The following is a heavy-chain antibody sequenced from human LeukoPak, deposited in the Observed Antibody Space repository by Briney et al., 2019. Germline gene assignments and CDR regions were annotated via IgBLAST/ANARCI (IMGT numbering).Heavy chain of an antibody. Sequence: SETLSLTCAVYGGSFSGYYWSWIRQPPGKGLEWIGEINHSGSTNYNPSLKGRVTISVDTSKNQFSLKLSSVTAADTAVYYCARGPPIVVVVAATLKLKYYFDYWGQGTLVTVSS. CDR1: GGSFSGYY. V-gene: IGHV4-34*01. J-gene: IGHJ4*02. D-gene: IGHD2-15*01. CDR3: ARGPPIVVVVAATLKLKYYFDY. CDR2: INHSGST.